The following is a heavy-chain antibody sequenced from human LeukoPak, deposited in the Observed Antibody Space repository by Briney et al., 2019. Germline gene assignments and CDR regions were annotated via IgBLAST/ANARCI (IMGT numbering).Heavy chain of an antibody. CDR3: TTVWYSSGWRIDY. V-gene: IGHV3-15*01. CDR1: GSTFSNAW. Sequence: GGSLRLSCAASGSTFSNAWMSWVRQAPGKGLEWVGRIKSKTDGGTTDYAAPVKGRFTISRDDSKNTLYLQMNSLKTEDTAVYYCTTVWYSSGWRIDYWGQGTLVTVSS. D-gene: IGHD6-19*01. CDR2: IKSKTDGGTT. J-gene: IGHJ4*02.